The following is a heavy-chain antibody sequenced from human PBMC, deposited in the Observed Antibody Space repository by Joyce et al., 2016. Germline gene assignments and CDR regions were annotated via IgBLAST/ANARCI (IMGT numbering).Heavy chain of an antibody. CDR2: IPSDGSSQ. CDR1: EFPFNERG. D-gene: IGHD2-15*01. CDR3: AKRGFCSGGRCYSFHFHL. J-gene: IGHJ4*02. Sequence: QLQLVESGGGVVRPGGSLRLSCVASEFPFNERGMHWVRPAPGKGLEWGACIPSDGSSQLYTASVKGRFTISRDNARNTVYLQMDSLRPVDTAVFYCAKRGFCSGGRCYSFHFHLWGQGTLVTVSA. V-gene: IGHV3-30*02.